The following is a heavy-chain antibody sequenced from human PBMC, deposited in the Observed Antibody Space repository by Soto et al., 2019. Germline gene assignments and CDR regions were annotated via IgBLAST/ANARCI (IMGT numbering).Heavy chain of an antibody. CDR3: ARAPWLLPGISFAFDI. Sequence: EVQLVESGGGLVQPGGSLRLSCAASGFTFSSYDMHWVRQATGKGLEWVSAIGTAGDTYYPGSVKGRFTISRENAKNSLYLQMNSLTAEDTAVYYCARAPWLLPGISFAFDIWGQGTMVTVSS. V-gene: IGHV3-13*01. CDR1: GFTFSSYD. D-gene: IGHD3-22*01. CDR2: IGTAGDT. J-gene: IGHJ3*02.